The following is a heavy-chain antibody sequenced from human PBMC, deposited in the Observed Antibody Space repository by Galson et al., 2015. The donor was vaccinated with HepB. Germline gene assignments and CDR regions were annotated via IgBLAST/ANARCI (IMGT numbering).Heavy chain of an antibody. CDR2: IYYSGST. Sequence: SETLSLTCTVSGGSISSYYWSWIRQPPGKGLEWIGYIYYSGSTNYNPSLKSRVTISVDTSKNQFSLKLSSVTAADTAVYYCARDTNPRFGELPSDYYMDVWGKGTTVTVSS. J-gene: IGHJ6*03. D-gene: IGHD3-10*01. V-gene: IGHV4-59*01. CDR1: GGSISSYY. CDR3: ARDTNPRFGELPSDYYMDV.